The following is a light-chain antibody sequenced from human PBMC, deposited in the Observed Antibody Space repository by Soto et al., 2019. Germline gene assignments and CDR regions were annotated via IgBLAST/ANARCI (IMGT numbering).Light chain of an antibody. CDR2: KAS. CDR3: QQHNTYSS. V-gene: IGKV1-5*03. Sequence: DIQMTQSPSTLSASVGDRVTITCRASQSISSWLAWYQQKPGKAPKLLIYKASSLESGVPSWFSGSGSGTEFTLTISSLQPDDFASYYRQQHNTYSSFGGGTKVEIK. CDR1: QSISSW. J-gene: IGKJ4*01.